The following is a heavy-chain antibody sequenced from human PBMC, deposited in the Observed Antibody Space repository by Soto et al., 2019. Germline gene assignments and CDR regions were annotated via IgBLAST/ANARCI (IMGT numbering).Heavy chain of an antibody. CDR1: GGSISSSSYY. CDR3: ARHSVAGTFDLDWFDP. Sequence: PSETLSLTCTVSGGSISSSSYYWGWIRQPPGKGLEWIGSIYYSGSTYYNPSPKSRVTISVDTSKNQFSLKLSSVTAADTAVYYCARHSVAGTFDLDWFDPWGQGTLVTVSS. V-gene: IGHV4-39*01. D-gene: IGHD6-19*01. J-gene: IGHJ5*02. CDR2: IYYSGST.